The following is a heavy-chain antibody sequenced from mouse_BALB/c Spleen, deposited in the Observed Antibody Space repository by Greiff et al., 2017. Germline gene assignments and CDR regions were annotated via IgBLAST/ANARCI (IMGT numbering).Heavy chain of an antibody. CDR3: ARRRGDYAFDY. Sequence: EVQLQQSGPELVKPGASVKISCKASGYSFTGYFMNWVMQSHGKSLEWIGRINPYNGDTFYNQKFKGKATLTVDKSSSTAHMELRSLASEDSAVYYCARRRGDYAFDYWGQGTTLTVSS. D-gene: IGHD2-4*01. V-gene: IGHV1-20*02. CDR1: GYSFTGYF. CDR2: INPYNGDT. J-gene: IGHJ2*01.